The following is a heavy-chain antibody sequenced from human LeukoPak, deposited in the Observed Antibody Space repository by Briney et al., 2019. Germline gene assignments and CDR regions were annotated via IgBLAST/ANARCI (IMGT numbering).Heavy chain of an antibody. Sequence: SETLSLTCTVSGRSISSSSYYWGWIRQPPGKGLEWIGSIYYSGSTYYNPSLKSRVTISVDTSKNQFSLKLSSVTAADTAVYYCARDYYDSSGYYANKNWFDPWGQGTLVTVSS. D-gene: IGHD3-22*01. V-gene: IGHV4-39*07. CDR2: IYYSGST. J-gene: IGHJ5*02. CDR3: ARDYYDSSGYYANKNWFDP. CDR1: GRSISSSSYY.